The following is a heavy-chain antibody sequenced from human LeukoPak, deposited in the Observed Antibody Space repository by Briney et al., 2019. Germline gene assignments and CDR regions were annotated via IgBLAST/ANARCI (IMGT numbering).Heavy chain of an antibody. J-gene: IGHJ4*02. Sequence: PGGSLRLSCAASGFTFSSYSMNWVRQAPGKGLEWVSSISSSSSYIYYADSVKGRFTISRDNAKNSLYLQMNSLRAEDTAVYYCARDPGGRYCSSTSCYRDEPFDYWGQGTLVTVSS. D-gene: IGHD2-2*01. CDR1: GFTFSSYS. CDR3: ARDPGGRYCSSTSCYRDEPFDY. V-gene: IGHV3-21*01. CDR2: ISSSSSYI.